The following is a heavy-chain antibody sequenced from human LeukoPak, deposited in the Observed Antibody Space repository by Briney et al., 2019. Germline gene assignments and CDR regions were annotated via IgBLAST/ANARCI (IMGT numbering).Heavy chain of an antibody. V-gene: IGHV3-15*01. Sequence: PGGSLRLSCAASGFTFSNAWMRWVRQAPGKGLEWVGRIRSKTDGGTTDYAAPVKGRFTISRDDSKNTLYLQMNSLKTEDTAVYYCTTDLLTRYSGCWYYFDYWGQGTLVTVSS. D-gene: IGHD6-19*01. CDR3: TTDLLTRYSGCWYYFDY. CDR1: GFTFSNAW. J-gene: IGHJ4*02. CDR2: IRSKTDGGTT.